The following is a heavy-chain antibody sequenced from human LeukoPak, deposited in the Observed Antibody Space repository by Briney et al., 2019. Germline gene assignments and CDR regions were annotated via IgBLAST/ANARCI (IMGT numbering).Heavy chain of an antibody. V-gene: IGHV7-4-1*02. CDR3: ARDLRLGGDFGY. D-gene: IGHD3-16*01. CDR2: INTNTGNP. Sequence: GASVKISCKASGYSFTTYAVNWVRQAPGQGLEWMGWINTNTGNPTYAQGFTGRFVFSLDTSVTTAYLQINSLKVEDTAMYYCARDLRLGGDFGYWGQGTLVAVSS. J-gene: IGHJ4*02. CDR1: GYSFTTYA.